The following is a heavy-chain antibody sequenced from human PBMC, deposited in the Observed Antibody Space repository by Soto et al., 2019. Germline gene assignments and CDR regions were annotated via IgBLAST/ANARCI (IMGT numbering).Heavy chain of an antibody. CDR3: ARDHSIASSGAWWLDP. Sequence: GASVKVSCKASGYTFTSNYIHWVRRAPGQGLEWMGTINPGGGNTNYAQKFQGRVTMTRDTSTSTVYMDLRSLTSEDTAVYYCARDHSIASSGAWWLDPWGQGTLVTSPQ. J-gene: IGHJ5*02. CDR2: INPGGGNT. D-gene: IGHD6-13*01. V-gene: IGHV1-46*01. CDR1: GYTFTSNY.